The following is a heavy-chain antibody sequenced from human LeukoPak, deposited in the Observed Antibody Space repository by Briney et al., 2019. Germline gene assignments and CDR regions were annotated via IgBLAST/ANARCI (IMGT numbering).Heavy chain of an antibody. D-gene: IGHD4-23*01. V-gene: IGHV4-39*02. CDR1: GGSISGSDYY. CDR2: VLYTGIT. J-gene: IGHJ4*02. Sequence: ASETLSLTCTVSGGSISGSDYYWGWVRQPPGKGLEWIGSVLYTGITNYNPSLKSRLSISVDMSKTQFSLRLSSVTAADTAVFYCAKDPYGGNSPLYFDYWGQGTLVTVSS. CDR3: AKDPYGGNSPLYFDY.